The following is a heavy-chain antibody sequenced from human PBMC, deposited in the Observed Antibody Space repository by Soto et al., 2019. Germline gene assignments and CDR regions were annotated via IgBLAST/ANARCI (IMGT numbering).Heavy chain of an antibody. J-gene: IGHJ6*02. V-gene: IGHV1-69*13. CDR1: GGTFSSYA. CDR2: IIPIFGTA. Sequence: ASVKVSCKASGGTFSSYAISWVRQAPGQGLEWMGGIIPIFGTANYAQKFQGRVTITADESTSTAYMELSSLRSEDTAVYYCARDIGDDILTGYSTFTGMDAWGQGTTVTVSS. D-gene: IGHD3-9*01. CDR3: ARDIGDDILTGYSTFTGMDA.